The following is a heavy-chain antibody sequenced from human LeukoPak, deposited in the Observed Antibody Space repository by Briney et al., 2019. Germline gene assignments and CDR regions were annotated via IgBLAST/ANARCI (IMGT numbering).Heavy chain of an antibody. CDR1: GGSISSYY. CDR3: ARDKRVAVAGTYIYYYYMDV. D-gene: IGHD6-19*01. Sequence: SETLSLTCTVSGGSISSYYWSWIRQPAGKGLEWIGRIYISGSGSTNYNPSLKSRVTMSVDTSKNQFSLKLSSVTAADTAVYYCARDKRVAVAGTYIYYYYMDVWGNGATVTISS. J-gene: IGHJ6*03. V-gene: IGHV4-4*07. CDR2: IYISGSGST.